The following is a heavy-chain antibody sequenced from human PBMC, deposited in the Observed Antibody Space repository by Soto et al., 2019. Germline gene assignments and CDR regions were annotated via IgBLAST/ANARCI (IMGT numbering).Heavy chain of an antibody. D-gene: IGHD1-26*01. Sequence: HPGGSLRLSCAASGFTFSSYWMHWVRQAPGKGLVWVSRINSDGSSTSYADSVKGRFTISRDNAKNTLYLQMNSLRAEDTAVYYCAREVGASRTYYFDYWGQGTLVTVSS. CDR3: AREVGASRTYYFDY. CDR2: INSDGSST. J-gene: IGHJ4*02. V-gene: IGHV3-74*01. CDR1: GFTFSSYW.